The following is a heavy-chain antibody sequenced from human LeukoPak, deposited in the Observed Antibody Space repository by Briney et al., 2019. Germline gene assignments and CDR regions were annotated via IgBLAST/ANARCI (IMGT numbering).Heavy chain of an antibody. V-gene: IGHV3-30*02. CDR2: IRYDGSNK. J-gene: IGHJ4*02. Sequence: GGSLRLSCAASGFTFSSYAMHWVRQSPGKGLDGVAFIRYDGSNKYDADSVKGRFTISRDNSKNTLYLQMNSLRPEDTAVYYCARDGGVKADYHGSGVFDYWGQGTLVTVSS. D-gene: IGHD3-10*01. CDR3: ARDGGVKADYHGSGVFDY. CDR1: GFTFSSYA.